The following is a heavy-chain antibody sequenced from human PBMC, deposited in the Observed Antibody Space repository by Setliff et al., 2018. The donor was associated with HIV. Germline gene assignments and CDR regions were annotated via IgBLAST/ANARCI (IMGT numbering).Heavy chain of an antibody. J-gene: IGHJ5*02. CDR2: IYYSGST. D-gene: IGHD3-9*01. CDR3: ARENGWLFGWFDP. Sequence: SETLSLTCTVSGGSISTSSYSWTWIRQPPEKALEWIGYIYYSGSTSYNGNTYYNPSLESRVTISGDTSKNQFSLKLSSVTAADTAVYYCARENGWLFGWFDPWGQGTLVTVS. V-gene: IGHV4-30-4*07. CDR1: GGSISTSSYS.